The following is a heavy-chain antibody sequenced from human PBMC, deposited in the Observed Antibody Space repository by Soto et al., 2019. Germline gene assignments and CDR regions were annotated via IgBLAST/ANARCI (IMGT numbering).Heavy chain of an antibody. D-gene: IGHD2-15*01. CDR3: AHRTFATFEV. Sequence: QITLKESSPMLVRPTQTLTLTCSLSGLSLTRRGVAVGWFRQPPQKSLEWLALVFWNDDKRYSSSLKNSPSATRATSQSLVVLTMTNMDPLGSAEYFCAHRTFATFEVWGRGSMVIVSS. CDR2: VFWNDDK. V-gene: IGHV2-5*01. J-gene: IGHJ3*01. CDR1: GLSLTRRGVA.